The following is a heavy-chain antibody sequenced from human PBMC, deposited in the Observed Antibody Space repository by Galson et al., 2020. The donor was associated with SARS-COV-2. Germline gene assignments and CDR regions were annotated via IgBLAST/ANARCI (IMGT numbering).Heavy chain of an antibody. Sequence: SVKVSCKASGGTFSSYAISWVRQAPGQGLEWMGRIIPILGIANYAQKFQGRVTITADKSTSTAYMELSSLRSEDTDVYYCARDLWFGLELFRGYFDYWGQGTLVTVSS. D-gene: IGHD1-7*01. V-gene: IGHV1-69*04. CDR3: ARDLWFGLELFRGYFDY. CDR1: GGTFSSYA. J-gene: IGHJ4*02. CDR2: IIPILGIA.